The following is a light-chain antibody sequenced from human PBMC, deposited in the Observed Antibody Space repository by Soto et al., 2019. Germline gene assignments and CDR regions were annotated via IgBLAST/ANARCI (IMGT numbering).Light chain of an antibody. V-gene: IGKV4-1*01. Sequence: DIVMTQSLDSLAVSLGERATINCKFSQSVLYSSNNKNYLAWYQQKPGQXPKXLIYWASTRESGVPDRFSGSGSGTDFTLTISSLQAEDLAVYYCQQYYSTPWTFGQGTKVDIK. CDR3: QQYYSTPWT. J-gene: IGKJ1*01. CDR2: WAS. CDR1: QSVLYSSNNKNY.